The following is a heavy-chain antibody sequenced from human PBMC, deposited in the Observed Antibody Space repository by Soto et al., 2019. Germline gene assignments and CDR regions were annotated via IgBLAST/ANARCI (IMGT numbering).Heavy chain of an antibody. Sequence: PSETLSLTCTVSGGSISSSSYYWGWIRQPPGKGLELIGSIYYSGSTYYNPSLKSRVTISVDTSKNQFSLKLSSVTAADTAVYYCAEGIRYFDWLSKSYYYYGMDVWGQGTTVTVSS. J-gene: IGHJ6*02. V-gene: IGHV4-39*01. CDR1: GGSISSSSYY. CDR3: AEGIRYFDWLSKSYYYYGMDV. CDR2: IYYSGST. D-gene: IGHD3-9*01.